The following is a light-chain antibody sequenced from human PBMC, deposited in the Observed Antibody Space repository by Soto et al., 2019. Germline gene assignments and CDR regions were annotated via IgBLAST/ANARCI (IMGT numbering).Light chain of an antibody. J-gene: IGKJ5*01. V-gene: IGKV3-11*01. CDR3: QERRKRRPT. CDR2: DAS. Sequence: EVMFSHLPATLSFPPGARATPSRRASQSVSSYLAWYQQKPGQAPRLLIYDASNRATGIPARFSGSGSGTEFSLTISSLEPEDFAVYHCQERRKRRPTFGQGRRQEI. CDR1: QSVSSY.